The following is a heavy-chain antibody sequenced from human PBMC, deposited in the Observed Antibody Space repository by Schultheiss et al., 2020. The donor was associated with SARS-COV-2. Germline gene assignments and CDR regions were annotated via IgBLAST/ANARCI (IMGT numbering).Heavy chain of an antibody. D-gene: IGHD2-21*02. CDR3: ARAPPYCGGDCYSD. Sequence: GGSLRLSCAASGFTFSSYSMNWVRQAPGKGLEWVSVIYSGGSTYYADSVKGRFTISRDNSKNTLYLQMNSLRAEDTAVYYCARAPPYCGGDCYSDWGQGTLVTVSS. J-gene: IGHJ4*02. CDR2: IYSGGST. CDR1: GFTFSSYS. V-gene: IGHV3-66*02.